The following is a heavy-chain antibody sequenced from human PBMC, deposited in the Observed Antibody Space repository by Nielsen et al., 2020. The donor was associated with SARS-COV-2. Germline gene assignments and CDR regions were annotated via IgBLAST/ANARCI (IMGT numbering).Heavy chain of an antibody. J-gene: IGHJ6*02. V-gene: IGHV3-21*01. CDR2: ISSSSYI. Sequence: GESLKISCAASGFTFSSYRMNWARQAPGKGLEWVSSISSSSYIHYADSVKGRFTISRDNAKNSLYLQMNSLRAEDTAVYYCARPRYSGYDQTNNYYYYGMDVWGQGTTVIVSS. CDR1: GFTFSSYR. D-gene: IGHD5-12*01. CDR3: ARPRYSGYDQTNNYYYYGMDV.